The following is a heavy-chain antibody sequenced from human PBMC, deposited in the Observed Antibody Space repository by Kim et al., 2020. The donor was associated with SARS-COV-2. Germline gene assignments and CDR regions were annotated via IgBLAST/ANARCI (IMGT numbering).Heavy chain of an antibody. V-gene: IGHV1-2*05. Sequence: ASVKVSCKASGYTFTGYYMHWVRQAPGQGLEWMGRINPNSGGTNYAQKFQGRVTMTRDTSIRTAYMELSRLRSDDTVVYYCARGREVAAAGGLEYYGMDVWGQGTTVTVSS. CDR3: ARGREVAAAGGLEYYGMDV. J-gene: IGHJ6*02. D-gene: IGHD6-13*01. CDR2: INPNSGGT. CDR1: GYTFTGYY.